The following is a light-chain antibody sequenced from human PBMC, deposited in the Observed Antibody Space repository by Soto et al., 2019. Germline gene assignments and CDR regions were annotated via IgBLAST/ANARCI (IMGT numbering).Light chain of an antibody. Sequence: EIVLTQSPATLSLSPWERATLSCRASQSVGRDYLAWYQQKPGQAPRVVIYNASNRASGIPDRFSGTGSETDFTLTISRLEPEDFAVYYCQQYDNSPITFGQGTRLEIK. CDR2: NAS. CDR3: QQYDNSPIT. J-gene: IGKJ5*01. V-gene: IGKV3-20*01. CDR1: QSVGRDY.